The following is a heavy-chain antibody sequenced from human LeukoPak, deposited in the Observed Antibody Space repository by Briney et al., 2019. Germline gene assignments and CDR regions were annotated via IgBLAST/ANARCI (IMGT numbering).Heavy chain of an antibody. CDR3: ARVTGIRGGSSDTLVDY. Sequence: GGSLRLSCAASGFTFSDHYMDWVRQAPGKGLEWVGRTRNKANIYTTEYAASVKGRFTISRDDSKNSLYLQMNSLKTEDTAVYYCARVTGIRGGSSDTLVDYWGQGTLVTVSS. CDR1: GFTFSDHY. V-gene: IGHV3-72*01. D-gene: IGHD2-15*01. J-gene: IGHJ4*02. CDR2: TRNKANIYTT.